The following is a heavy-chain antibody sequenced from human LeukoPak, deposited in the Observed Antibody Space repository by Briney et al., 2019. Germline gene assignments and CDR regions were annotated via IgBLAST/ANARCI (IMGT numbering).Heavy chain of an antibody. V-gene: IGHV3-30*12. J-gene: IGHJ4*02. Sequence: TGGSLRLSCTASGFIFRSFGMHWVRQAPGKGLEWVAFIEHDGNDKKYADSVKGRFTISRDNSKNTLYLQMNSLRAEDTAVYYCARGYHDYWGQGTLVTVSS. CDR1: GFIFRSFG. D-gene: IGHD3-16*02. CDR2: IEHDGNDK. CDR3: ARGYHDY.